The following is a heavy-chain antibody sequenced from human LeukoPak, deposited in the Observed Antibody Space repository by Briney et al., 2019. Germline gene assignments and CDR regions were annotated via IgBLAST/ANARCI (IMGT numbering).Heavy chain of an antibody. CDR2: INSDGSST. V-gene: IGHV3-74*01. D-gene: IGHD2-2*01. CDR3: ARGGDIVVVPAAIPEY. Sequence: GGSLRLSCAASGFTFSSYWMHWVRQAPGKGLVWVSRINSDGSSTSYADSVKGRFTISRDNAKNTLYLQMNSLRVEDTAVYYCARGGDIVVVPAAIPEYWGQGTLVTVSS. J-gene: IGHJ4*02. CDR1: GFTFSSYW.